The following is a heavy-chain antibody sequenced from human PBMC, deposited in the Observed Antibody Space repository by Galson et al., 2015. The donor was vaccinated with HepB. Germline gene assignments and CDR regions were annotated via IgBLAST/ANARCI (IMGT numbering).Heavy chain of an antibody. V-gene: IGHV3-30*18. CDR1: GFTFSSYG. CDR3: AKDGSGSSWSEPSEFDY. D-gene: IGHD6-13*01. Sequence: SLRLSCAASGFTFSSYGMHWVRQAPGKGLEWVAVISYDGSNKYYADSVKGRFTISRDNSKNTLYLQMNSLRAEDTAVYYCAKDGSGSSWSEPSEFDYWGQGTLVTVSS. J-gene: IGHJ4*02. CDR2: ISYDGSNK.